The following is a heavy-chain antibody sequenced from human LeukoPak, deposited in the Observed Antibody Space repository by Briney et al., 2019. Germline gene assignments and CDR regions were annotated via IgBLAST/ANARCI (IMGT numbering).Heavy chain of an antibody. CDR2: INHSGST. V-gene: IGHV4-34*01. J-gene: IGHJ3*02. Sequence: PSETLSLTCAVYGGSFSGYYWSWIRQPPGRGLEWIGEINHSGSTNYNPSLKSRVTISVDTSKNQFSLKLSSVTAADTAVYYCARAASDHVYDSSGPDAFDIWGQGTMVTVSS. CDR1: GGSFSGYY. CDR3: ARAASDHVYDSSGPDAFDI. D-gene: IGHD3-22*01.